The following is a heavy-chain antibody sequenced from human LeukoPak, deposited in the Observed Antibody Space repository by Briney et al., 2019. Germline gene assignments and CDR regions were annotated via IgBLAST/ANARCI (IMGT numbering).Heavy chain of an antibody. CDR3: ARGPNYGSGSYLDY. D-gene: IGHD3-10*01. V-gene: IGHV1-69*05. CDR1: GGTFSSYA. CDR2: IIPIFGTA. Sequence: ASVKVSCKASGGTFSSYAISWVRQAPGQGLEWMGGIIPIFGTANYAQKFQGRVTITTDESTSTAYMELSSLRSEDTAVYYCARGPNYGSGSYLDYWGQGTLVTVSS. J-gene: IGHJ4*02.